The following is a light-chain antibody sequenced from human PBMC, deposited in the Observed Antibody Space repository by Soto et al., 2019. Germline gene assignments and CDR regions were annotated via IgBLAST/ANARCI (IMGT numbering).Light chain of an antibody. CDR1: QSVSSNY. CDR2: GAS. CDR3: QQYGSSPIT. Sequence: EIVLTQSPGTLSLSPGERATLSCRASQSVSSNYLAWYQQKPGQAPRLLMYGASTRATGIPDRFSGSGSGTDFTLTISRLEPEDFAVYYCQQYGSSPITFGQGTRLEIK. J-gene: IGKJ5*01. V-gene: IGKV3-20*01.